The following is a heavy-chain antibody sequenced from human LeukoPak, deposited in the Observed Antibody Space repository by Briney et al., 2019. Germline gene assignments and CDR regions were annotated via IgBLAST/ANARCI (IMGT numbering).Heavy chain of an antibody. CDR3: ARGGDYPFDY. D-gene: IGHD4-17*01. V-gene: IGHV3-23*01. J-gene: IGHJ4*02. Sequence: PGGSLRLSCAASGFTFSSYSLGWVRQAPGKGLEWVSSISDSGDNTYYGNSVKGRFTISRDNAKNTLYLQMNSLRAEDTALYYCARGGDYPFDYWGQGTLVTVSP. CDR1: GFTFSSYS. CDR2: ISDSGDNT.